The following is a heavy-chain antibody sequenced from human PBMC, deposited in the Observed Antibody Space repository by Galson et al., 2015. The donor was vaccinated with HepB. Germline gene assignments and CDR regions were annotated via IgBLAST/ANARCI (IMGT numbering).Heavy chain of an antibody. J-gene: IGHJ6*02. CDR3: ARAPREIWSGTYYYYGMDV. Sequence: SLRLSCAASGFTFSIYSMNWVRQAPGKGLEWVSSISSSSSYIYYADSVKGPFTISRDNAKNSLYLQMNSLRPEDTAVYYCARAPREIWSGTYYYYGMDVWGQGTTVTVSS. V-gene: IGHV3-21*01. CDR2: ISSSSSYI. D-gene: IGHD3-3*01. CDR1: GFTFSIYS.